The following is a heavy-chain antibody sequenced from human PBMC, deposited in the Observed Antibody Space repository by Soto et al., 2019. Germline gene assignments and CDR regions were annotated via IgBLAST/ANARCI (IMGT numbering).Heavy chain of an antibody. V-gene: IGHV3-7*04. CDR3: VRGYYNSGRDY. Sequence: EVQLVESGGGLVQPGGSLRLSCAASGFSFSAYWMNWVRQAPGKGLEWVANIKQDGSQKNYVASVKGRFTISRDNAKNSMYLQMDSLRVEDTAVYYCVRGYYNSGRDYWGQGTLVTVSS. CDR1: GFSFSAYW. CDR2: IKQDGSQK. J-gene: IGHJ4*02. D-gene: IGHD3-10*01.